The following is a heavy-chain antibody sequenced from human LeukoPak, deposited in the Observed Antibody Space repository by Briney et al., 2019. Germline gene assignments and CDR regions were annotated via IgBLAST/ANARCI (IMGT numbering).Heavy chain of an antibody. D-gene: IGHD6-19*01. Sequence: GGSLRLSCAASGFNFSIYNMNWVRQAPGKGLEWVSCIGTSSNYIYYADSVKGRFTISRDNAKNSLYLQMNSLRAEDTAVYYCARDGSSSGWDFDYWGQGTLVTVSS. V-gene: IGHV3-21*01. CDR1: GFNFSIYN. CDR3: ARDGSSSGWDFDY. CDR2: IGTSSNYI. J-gene: IGHJ4*02.